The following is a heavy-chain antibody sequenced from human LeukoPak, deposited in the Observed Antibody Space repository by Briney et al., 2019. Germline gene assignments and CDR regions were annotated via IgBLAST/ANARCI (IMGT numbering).Heavy chain of an antibody. CDR3: ARVRYCSSTSCYFFDY. J-gene: IGHJ4*02. Sequence: GGSLRLSCAASGFTFDDYGMSWVRQAPGKGLEWVSGINRNGGSTGYADSVKGRFTISRDNAKNSLYLQMNSLRAEDTALYYCARVRYCSSTSCYFFDYWGQGTLVTVSS. CDR1: GFTFDDYG. CDR2: INRNGGST. V-gene: IGHV3-20*04. D-gene: IGHD2-2*01.